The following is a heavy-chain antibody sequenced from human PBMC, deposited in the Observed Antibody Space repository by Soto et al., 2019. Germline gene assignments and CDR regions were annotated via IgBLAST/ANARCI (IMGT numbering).Heavy chain of an antibody. Sequence: EVQLLESGGGLVQPGGSLRLSCAASGFTFSSYAMSWVRQAPGKGLEWVSAISGSGGSTYYADSVKGRFTISRDNSKHTLYLQMNSLRAEDTAVYYCAKLTSSLTWRPYNDYWGQGTLVTVSS. D-gene: IGHD1-20*01. J-gene: IGHJ4*02. CDR1: GFTFSSYA. CDR2: ISGSGGST. V-gene: IGHV3-23*01. CDR3: AKLTSSLTWRPYNDY.